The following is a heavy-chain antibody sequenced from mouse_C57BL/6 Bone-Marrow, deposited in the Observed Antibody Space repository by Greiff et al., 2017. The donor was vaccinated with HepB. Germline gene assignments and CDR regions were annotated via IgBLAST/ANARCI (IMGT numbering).Heavy chain of an antibody. CDR1: GYSFTGYY. CDR3: AREIYYGNLMDY. Sequence: EVQLVESGPELVKPGASVKISCKASGYSFTGYYMNWVKQSPEKSLEWIGEINPSTGGTTYNQKFKAKATLTVDKSSSTAYMQLKSLTSEDSAVYYCAREIYYGNLMDYWGQGTSVTVSS. J-gene: IGHJ4*01. V-gene: IGHV1-42*01. D-gene: IGHD2-1*01. CDR2: INPSTGGT.